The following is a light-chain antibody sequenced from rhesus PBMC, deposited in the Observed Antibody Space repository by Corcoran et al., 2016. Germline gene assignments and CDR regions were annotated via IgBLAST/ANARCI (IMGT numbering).Light chain of an antibody. CDR3: LQDYNLPWT. CDR1: QNINKE. CDR2: VAS. Sequence: DIQMTQSPSSLSASVGDRVTVTCRASQNINKELSWYKQKPGKAPTLLFYVASSLPTGVSSRFSGSGSGADFTLTISGLQPEDVTTYYCLQDYNLPWTFGQGTKVEIK. J-gene: IGKJ1*01. V-gene: IGKV1-94*01.